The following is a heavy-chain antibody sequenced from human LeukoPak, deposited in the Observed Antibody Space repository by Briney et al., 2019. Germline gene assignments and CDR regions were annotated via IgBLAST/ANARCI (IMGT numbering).Heavy chain of an antibody. CDR1: GVSISSPNW. CDR3: ARVGAEAENVDY. V-gene: IGHV4-4*02. CDR2: IYHSGST. Sequence: PSETLSPTCAVSGVSISSPNWWSWVLQPPGKGLEWIGEIYHSGSTNYNLSLKSRVTISVDTSKNQFSLKLSSVTAADTAVYYYARVGAEAENVDYWGQGTLVTVSS. D-gene: IGHD6-19*01. J-gene: IGHJ4*02.